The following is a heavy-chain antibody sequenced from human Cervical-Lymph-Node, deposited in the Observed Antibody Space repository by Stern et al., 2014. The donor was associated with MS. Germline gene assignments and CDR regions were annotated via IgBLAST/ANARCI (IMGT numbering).Heavy chain of an antibody. CDR3: ARGSGTAYDLRGDY. V-gene: IGHV1-2*02. J-gene: IGHJ4*01. CDR2: IYPNRGGT. CDR1: GYIFTDYY. D-gene: IGHD3-3*01. Sequence: VQLVESGAEARAPGASLKVSCKASGYIFTDYYLHWVRQAPGQGLEWLGWIYPNRGGTNYAQNFQGRVTMTRDTSISTAYMELRWLGSADTAVYYCARGSGTAYDLRGDYWGQGTLVTVSS.